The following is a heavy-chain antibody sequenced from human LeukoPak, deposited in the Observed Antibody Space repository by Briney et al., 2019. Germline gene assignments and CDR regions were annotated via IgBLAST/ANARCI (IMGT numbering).Heavy chain of an antibody. V-gene: IGHV3-23*01. J-gene: IGHJ4*02. CDR1: GFTFSSYV. D-gene: IGHD3-22*01. CDR2: ISGSGGSK. Sequence: PGGSLRLSCAASGFTFSSYVMSWVRQAPGKGLEWVSAISGSGGSKYYADSVKGRFTISRDNSKNALYMQMNSLRAEDTAVYYCAKSHDSSGSDYWGQGTLVTVSS. CDR3: AKSHDSSGSDY.